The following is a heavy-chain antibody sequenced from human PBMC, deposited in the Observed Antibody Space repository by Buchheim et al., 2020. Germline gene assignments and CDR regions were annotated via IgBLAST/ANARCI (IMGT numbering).Heavy chain of an antibody. V-gene: IGHV1-46*03. CDR2: INPSGGGT. J-gene: IGHJ4*02. CDR1: GYSFTSYS. D-gene: IGHD5-18*01. Sequence: QVQLVQSGAEVKKPGASVKGSCKASGYSFTSYSMHWVRQAPGQGLEWMGIINPSGGGTSYPQKFQGRVTVTRDTPTSTVYMELSSLRSEDTAVYYCARGPRDTAMVKPLDYWGQGTL. CDR3: ARGPRDTAMVKPLDY.